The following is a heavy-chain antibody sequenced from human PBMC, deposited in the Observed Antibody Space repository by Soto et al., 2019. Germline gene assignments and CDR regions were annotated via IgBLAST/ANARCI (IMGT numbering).Heavy chain of an antibody. Sequence: VPLVESGGGSVQPGGSLRLSCVASGITFSGFWMRWVRQVPGKGLVWVARVDSAGSGTSYADSVKSRFTTSRDNAKNTLSLQGDSLRVEDTAVYDSATVFEHWGQGILVTVSS. CDR3: ATVFEH. J-gene: IGHJ4*02. CDR2: VDSAGSGT. V-gene: IGHV3-74*01. CDR1: GITFSGFW.